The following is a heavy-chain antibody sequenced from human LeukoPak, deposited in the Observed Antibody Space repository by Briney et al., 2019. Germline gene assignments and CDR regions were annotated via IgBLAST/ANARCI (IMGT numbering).Heavy chain of an antibody. Sequence: SETLSLTCAVYGGSFSGYYWSWIRQPPGKGLEWIGEINHSGSTNYNPSLKSRVTISVDTSKNQFSLKLSSVTAADTAVYYCARDQGRGRITMVRANWFDPWGQGTLVTVSS. CDR1: GGSFSGYY. CDR3: ARDQGRGRITMVRANWFDP. D-gene: IGHD3-10*01. V-gene: IGHV4-34*01. J-gene: IGHJ5*02. CDR2: INHSGST.